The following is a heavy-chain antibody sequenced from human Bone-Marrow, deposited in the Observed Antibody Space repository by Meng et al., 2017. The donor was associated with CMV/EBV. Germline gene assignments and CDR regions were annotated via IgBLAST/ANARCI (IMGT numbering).Heavy chain of an antibody. Sequence: GGSLRLSCAASGFTFSSYGMHWVRQAPGKGLKWVAFIRYDGSNKYYADSVKGRFTISRDNSKNTLYLQMNRLRAEDTAVYYCVGDIVVVPAAIRVPYGMDVWGQGTTVTVSS. J-gene: IGHJ6*02. CDR1: GFTFSSYG. CDR3: VGDIVVVPAAIRVPYGMDV. D-gene: IGHD2-2*02. CDR2: IRYDGSNK. V-gene: IGHV3-30*02.